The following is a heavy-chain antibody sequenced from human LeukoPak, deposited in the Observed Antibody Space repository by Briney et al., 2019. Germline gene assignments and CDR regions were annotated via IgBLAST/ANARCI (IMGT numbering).Heavy chain of an antibody. CDR1: GGSISSGSYY. V-gene: IGHV4-61*02. D-gene: IGHD3-22*01. Sequence: SQTLSLTCTVSGGSISSGSYYWSWIRQPAGKGLEWIGRIYTSGSTNYNPSLKSRVTISVDTSKNQFSLKLSSVTAADTAVYYCARGPSGYHFDYWGQGTLVTVSS. CDR2: IYTSGST. J-gene: IGHJ4*02. CDR3: ARGPSGYHFDY.